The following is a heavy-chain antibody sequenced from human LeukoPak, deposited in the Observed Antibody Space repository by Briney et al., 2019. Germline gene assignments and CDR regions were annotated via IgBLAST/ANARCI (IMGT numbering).Heavy chain of an antibody. Sequence: PGGSLRLSCAVSGFTFSGHWMFWVRQATGKGLECVAKIKEDGSEAHYVDSVKGRFTISRDNAKKSLYLQMNSLRAEDTAVYYCARDYTGGWNDYWGQGIRVTVSS. J-gene: IGHJ4*02. V-gene: IGHV3-7*01. CDR1: GFTFSGHW. CDR2: IKEDGSEA. D-gene: IGHD7-27*01. CDR3: ARDYTGGWNDY.